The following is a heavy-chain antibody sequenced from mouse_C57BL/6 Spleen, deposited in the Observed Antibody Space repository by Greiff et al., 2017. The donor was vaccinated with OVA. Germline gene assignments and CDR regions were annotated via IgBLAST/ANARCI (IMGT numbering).Heavy chain of an antibody. Sequence: EVKVEESGGGLVQPGGSLSLSCAASGFTFTDYYMSWVRQPPGKALEWLGFIRNKANGYTTEYSASVKGRFTISRDNSQSILYLQMNALRAEDSATYYCARYIVYGNFDYWGQGTTLTVSS. J-gene: IGHJ2*01. CDR2: IRNKANGYTT. V-gene: IGHV7-3*01. D-gene: IGHD2-1*01. CDR3: ARYIVYGNFDY. CDR1: GFTFTDYY.